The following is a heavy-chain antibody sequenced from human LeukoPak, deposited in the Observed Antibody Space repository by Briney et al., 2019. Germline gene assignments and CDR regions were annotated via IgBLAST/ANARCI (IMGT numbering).Heavy chain of an antibody. CDR2: INSDGSIT. J-gene: IGHJ3*02. Sequence: GGSLRLSCAASGFTFSTHWMHWVRQAPGKGLVWVSRINSDGSITNYADSVKGRFTISRDNAKNTVSLQMNSLRAEDTAVYYCATQGEMVAFDIWGQGTMVTVSS. V-gene: IGHV3-74*01. CDR1: GFTFSTHW. D-gene: IGHD2-8*01. CDR3: ATQGEMVAFDI.